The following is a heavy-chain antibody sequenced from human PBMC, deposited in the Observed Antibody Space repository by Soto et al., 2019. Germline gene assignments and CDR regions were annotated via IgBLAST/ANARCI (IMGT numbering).Heavy chain of an antibody. CDR2: IIPILGIA. V-gene: IGHV1-69*02. D-gene: IGHD3-10*01. CDR1: GGTFSSYT. J-gene: IGHJ2*01. Sequence: QVQLVQSGAEVKKPGSSVKVSCKASGGTFSSYTISWVRQAPGQGLEWMGRIIPILGIANYAQKFQGRVTITAEESTSTAYVERSSLRSEDTAVYYCARGSGGQTREQPSDLWGRGTLVTVSS. CDR3: ARGSGGQTREQPSDL.